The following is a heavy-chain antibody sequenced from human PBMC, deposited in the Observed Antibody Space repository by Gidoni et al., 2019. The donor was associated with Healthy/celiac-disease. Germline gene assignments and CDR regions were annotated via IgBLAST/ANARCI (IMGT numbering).Heavy chain of an antibody. D-gene: IGHD1-26*01. V-gene: IGHV4-39*01. Sequence: QLQLQESCPGLVKPSETLSLTCTVSAGSIRTSSYYWGWIRQPPGKVLGWIGRIYYSGSTYYDPSVKSRVTISGDTSKNQFSLKLSSVTAADTAVYYCATELLVGATPEYFQHWGQGTLVTVSS. CDR1: AGSIRTSSYY. J-gene: IGHJ1*01. CDR2: IYYSGST. CDR3: ATELLVGATPEYFQH.